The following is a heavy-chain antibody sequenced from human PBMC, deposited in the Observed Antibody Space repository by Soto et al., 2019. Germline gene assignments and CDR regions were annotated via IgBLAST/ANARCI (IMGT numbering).Heavy chain of an antibody. Sequence: QVQLQQWGAGLLKPSETLSLTCAVYGGSFSGYYWSWIRQPPGKGLEWIGEINHSGRTNYNPSLKSRVTISVDTSKHQFSLKLSSVTAADTAVYYCARGSVVPAYIDYWGQGTLVTVSS. CDR1: GGSFSGYY. CDR2: INHSGRT. J-gene: IGHJ4*02. D-gene: IGHD2-2*01. CDR3: ARGSVVPAYIDY. V-gene: IGHV4-34*01.